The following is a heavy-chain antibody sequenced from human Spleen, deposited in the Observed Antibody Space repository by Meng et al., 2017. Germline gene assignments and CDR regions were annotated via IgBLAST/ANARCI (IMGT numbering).Heavy chain of an antibody. CDR2: ISSTSSFI. D-gene: IGHD2-2*01. V-gene: IGHV3-21*01. CDR1: GLTFSTYS. CDR3: ARLYCSSTSCYDY. J-gene: IGHJ4*02. Sequence: GESLKISCKDSGLTFSTYSMNWVRQAPGKGLEWVSSISSTSSFIYYADSVKGRFTISRDNAKNSVYLQMNSLRAEDTAVYYCARLYCSSTSCYDYWGQGTLVTVSS.